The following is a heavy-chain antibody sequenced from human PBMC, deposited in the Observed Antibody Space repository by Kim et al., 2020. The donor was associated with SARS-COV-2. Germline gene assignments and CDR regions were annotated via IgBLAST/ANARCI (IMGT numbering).Heavy chain of an antibody. V-gene: IGHV4-39*01. CDR1: GGSISSSSYY. CDR3: ARQGDIVLMVYPFDY. Sequence: SETLSLTCTVSGGSISSSSYYWGWIRQPPGKGLEWIGSIYYSGSTYYNPSLKSRVTISVDTSKNQFSLKLSSVTAADTAVYYCARQGDIVLMVYPFDYWGQGTLVTVSS. J-gene: IGHJ4*02. CDR2: IYYSGST. D-gene: IGHD2-8*01.